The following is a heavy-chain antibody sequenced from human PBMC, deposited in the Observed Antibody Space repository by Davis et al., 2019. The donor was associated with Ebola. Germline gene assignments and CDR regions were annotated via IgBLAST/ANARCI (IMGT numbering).Heavy chain of an antibody. D-gene: IGHD1-26*01. CDR1: GYSFVTYG. V-gene: IGHV1-18*04. J-gene: IGHJ4*02. CDR2: ISAFKGKT. Sequence: AASVKVSCKAIGYSFVTYGISWVRKAPGQGLEWLGWISAFKGKTHYAQKFQGRMTLTTDTSTSTAYMELESLRSKDTAVYYCAVGGQDGGFDYWGQGTLVTVSS. CDR3: AVGGQDGGFDY.